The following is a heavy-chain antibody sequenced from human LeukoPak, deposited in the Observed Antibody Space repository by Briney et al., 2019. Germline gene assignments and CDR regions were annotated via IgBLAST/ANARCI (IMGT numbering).Heavy chain of an antibody. Sequence: PGGSLRLSCAASGLTFSSYWMSWVRQARGKGLEWVANIKQDGSEKYYVDSVKGRFTISRDNAKNSLYLQMNSLRAEDTAVYYCASEFAAAGDYFDYWGQGNLVTVSS. CDR1: GLTFSSYW. CDR2: IKQDGSEK. CDR3: ASEFAAAGDYFDY. D-gene: IGHD6-13*01. V-gene: IGHV3-7*01. J-gene: IGHJ4*02.